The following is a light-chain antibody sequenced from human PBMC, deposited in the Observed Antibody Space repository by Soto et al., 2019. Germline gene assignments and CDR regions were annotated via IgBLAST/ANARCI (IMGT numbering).Light chain of an antibody. J-gene: IGLJ3*02. V-gene: IGLV2-14*01. CDR3: SSYTNSNTWV. Sequence: QSALTQPASVSGSPGQSITISCTGTSNNVGGNNYVSWFQQHPGKVPKLMIYEVSNLPSGVPNRFSGSKSGNTASLTISGLQAEDEADYYCSSYTNSNTWVFGGGTQLTVL. CDR1: SNNVGGNNY. CDR2: EVS.